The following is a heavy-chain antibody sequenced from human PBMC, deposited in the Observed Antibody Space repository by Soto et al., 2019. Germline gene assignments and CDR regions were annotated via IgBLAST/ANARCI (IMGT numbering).Heavy chain of an antibody. D-gene: IGHD3-10*01. CDR1: GFPFSSYG. J-gene: IGHJ4*02. CDR3: GGQYYFDY. CDR2: ISYDGSK. Sequence: QVQLVESGGGVVQPGRSLRLSCAASGFPFSSYGMHWVREAPGKGLEWVAVISYDGSKYYADSVKGRFTISRDNSASTLYLQMNSLRPEDTALYCVGGQYYFDYRGQGTLVTVSP. V-gene: IGHV3-30*03.